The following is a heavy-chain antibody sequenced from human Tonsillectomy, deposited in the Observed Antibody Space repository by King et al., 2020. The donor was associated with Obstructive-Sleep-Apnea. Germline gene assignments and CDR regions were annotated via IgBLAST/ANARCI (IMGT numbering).Heavy chain of an antibody. CDR2: VFYTGRT. D-gene: IGHD2-2*01. J-gene: IGHJ5*02. V-gene: IGHV4-39*07. CDR3: AREWAGSTNWFDP. Sequence: QLQESGPGLVKPSETLSLTCTVSGDAISSTTYYWGWIRQPPGKGLEWIANVFYTGRTYYYPSLKSRGTISVDTSKNQFSLTLSSVTAADTAVYYCAREWAGSTNWFDPWGQGTLVTVSS. CDR1: GDAISSTTYY.